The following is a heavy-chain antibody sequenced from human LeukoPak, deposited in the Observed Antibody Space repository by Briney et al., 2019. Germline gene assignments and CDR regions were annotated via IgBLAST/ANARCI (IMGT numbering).Heavy chain of an antibody. D-gene: IGHD6-13*01. J-gene: IGHJ4*02. CDR1: SYSISSGSY. CDR2: IYTSGST. V-gene: IGHV4-4*07. Sequence: SETLSLTCTVSSYSISSGSYWSWIRQPAGKGLEWIGRIYTSGSTNYNPSLKSRVTMSVDTSKNQFSLKLSSVTAADTAVYYCARTPLAAAGMGFDYWGQGTLVTVSS. CDR3: ARTPLAAAGMGFDY.